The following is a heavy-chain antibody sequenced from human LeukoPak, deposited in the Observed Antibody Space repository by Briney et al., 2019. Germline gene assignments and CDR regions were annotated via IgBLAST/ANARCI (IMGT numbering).Heavy chain of an antibody. CDR1: GYTFTSYG. CDR2: MSAYNGNT. Sequence: ASVKVSCKASGYTFTSYGISWVRQAPGQGLEWMGWMSAYNGNTKYAQKFQGRVTMTTDTSTRTAYMEVRSLRSDDTAVYYCARDPPRRDGNNYGYFDLWGRGTLVSVSS. V-gene: IGHV1-18*01. D-gene: IGHD5-24*01. CDR3: ARDPPRRDGNNYGYFDL. J-gene: IGHJ2*01.